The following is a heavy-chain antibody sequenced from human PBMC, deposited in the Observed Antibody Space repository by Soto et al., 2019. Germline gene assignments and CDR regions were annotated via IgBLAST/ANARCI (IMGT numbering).Heavy chain of an antibody. Sequence: GSLRLSCAASGFTLSNHDMYWVRQATGKSLEWVSAIGIGGDTYYPASVKGRFTISRQNAKNSLYLQMNNLRAGDTAVYYCARGPGSPRYYNGMDVWGQGTTVTVSS. J-gene: IGHJ6*02. CDR2: IGIGGDT. D-gene: IGHD3-10*01. CDR1: GFTLSNHD. CDR3: ARGPGSPRYYNGMDV. V-gene: IGHV3-13*01.